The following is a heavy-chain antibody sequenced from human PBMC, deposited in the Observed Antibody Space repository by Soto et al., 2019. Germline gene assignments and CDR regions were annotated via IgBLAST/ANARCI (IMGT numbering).Heavy chain of an antibody. CDR3: ARARNDSSGQSYHHNPLDM. D-gene: IGHD3-22*01. Sequence: PGGSLRLSCAVSGLTFKNAWMTWVRRAPGKGLEWIGRIKNKPDGGTTDSVKGRVTVSRDDSKNTVYLQLNSLRIEDTGVYYCARARNDSSGQSYHHNPLDMWGPGTLVTVSS. J-gene: IGHJ3*02. CDR2: IKNKPDGGTT. CDR1: GLTFKNAW. V-gene: IGHV3-15*01.